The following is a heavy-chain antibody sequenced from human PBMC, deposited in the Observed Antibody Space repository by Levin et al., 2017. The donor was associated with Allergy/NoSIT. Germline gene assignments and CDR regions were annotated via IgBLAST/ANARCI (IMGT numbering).Heavy chain of an antibody. CDR2: IYYSGST. CDR1: GGSISSYY. V-gene: IGHV4-59*01. D-gene: IGHD2-15*01. Sequence: SETLSLTCTVSGGSISSYYWSWIRQPPGKGLEWIGYIYYSGSTNCNPSLKSRVTISVDTSKNQFSLKLSSVTAADTAVYYCASRYCSGGSCYHDYWGQGTLVTVSS. J-gene: IGHJ4*02. CDR3: ASRYCSGGSCYHDY.